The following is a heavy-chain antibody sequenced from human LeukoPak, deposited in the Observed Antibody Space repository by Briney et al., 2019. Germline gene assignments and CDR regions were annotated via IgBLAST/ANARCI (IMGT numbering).Heavy chain of an antibody. CDR3: ARGSTASSSWYLGYFDYYYMDV. D-gene: IGHD6-13*01. V-gene: IGHV4-34*01. CDR1: GGSFSGYY. CDR2: INHSGST. J-gene: IGHJ6*03. Sequence: SETLSLTCAVYGGSFSGYYWSWIRQPPGKGLEWIGEINHSGSTNYNPSLKSRVTISVDTSKNQFSLKLSSVTAADTAVYYCARGSTASSSWYLGYFDYYYMDVWGKGTTVTVSS.